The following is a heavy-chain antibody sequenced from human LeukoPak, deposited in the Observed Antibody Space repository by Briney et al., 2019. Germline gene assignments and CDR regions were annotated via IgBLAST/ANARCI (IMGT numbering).Heavy chain of an antibody. J-gene: IGHJ4*02. CDR1: GYTFTGYY. Sequence: ASVKVSCKASGYTFTGYYMHWVRQAPGQGLEWMGWINPNSGGTNYAQKFQGRVTMTRDTSISTAYMELSRLRSDDTAVYYCAREKDILTGYYDYWGQGTLVTVSS. CDR3: AREKDILTGYYDY. V-gene: IGHV1-2*02. CDR2: INPNSGGT. D-gene: IGHD3-9*01.